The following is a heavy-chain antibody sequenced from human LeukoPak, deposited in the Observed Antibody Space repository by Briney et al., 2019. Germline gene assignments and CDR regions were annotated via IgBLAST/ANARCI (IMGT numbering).Heavy chain of an antibody. D-gene: IGHD2-2*01. J-gene: IGHJ5*02. CDR1: GYTFTSYD. Sequence: ASVKVSCKASGYTFTSYDINWVRQATGQGLEWMGWMNPNSGNTGYAQKFQGRVTMTRNTSISTAYMELSSLRSEDTAVYYCARALGYCSSTSCYHWFDPWGQGTLVTVSS. CDR3: ARALGYCSSTSCYHWFDP. V-gene: IGHV1-8*01. CDR2: MNPNSGNT.